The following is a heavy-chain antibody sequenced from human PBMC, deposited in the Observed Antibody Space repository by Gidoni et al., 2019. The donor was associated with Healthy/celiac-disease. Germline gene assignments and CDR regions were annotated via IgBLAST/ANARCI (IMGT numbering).Heavy chain of an antibody. Sequence: QVQLVESGGGVVQPGRSLRLSCAASGFPFSSYGMHWGRQAPGKGLEWVAVILYDGSNNYYADSVKGRFTISRDNSKNTLYLQMNSLRADDTAVYYCARDWGTHWNDLGYWGQVTLVTVSS. J-gene: IGHJ4*02. V-gene: IGHV3-33*01. CDR1: GFPFSSYG. CDR3: ARDWGTHWNDLGY. D-gene: IGHD1-1*01. CDR2: ILYDGSNN.